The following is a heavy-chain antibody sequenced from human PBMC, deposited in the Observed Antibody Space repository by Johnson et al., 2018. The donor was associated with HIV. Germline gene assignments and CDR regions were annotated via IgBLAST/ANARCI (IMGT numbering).Heavy chain of an antibody. J-gene: IGHJ3*02. Sequence: EVQLVESGGGLVQPGGSLRLSCAASGFTFSSYAMSWVRQAPGKGLEWVSAISGSGGSTYYADSVKGRFTISRDNSKNTLYLQMNSLRAEDTAVYYCERGARNDQYDSSGYYWCAFDIWGQGTMVTVSS. V-gene: IGHV3-23*04. D-gene: IGHD3-22*01. CDR3: ERGARNDQYDSSGYYWCAFDI. CDR1: GFTFSSYA. CDR2: ISGSGGST.